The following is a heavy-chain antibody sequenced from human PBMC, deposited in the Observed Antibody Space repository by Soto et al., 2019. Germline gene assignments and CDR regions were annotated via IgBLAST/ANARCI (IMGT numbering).Heavy chain of an antibody. CDR1: GFTFRSYY. V-gene: IGHV3-48*02. J-gene: IGHJ3*02. Sequence: EVQLLESGGGSAQPGGSLRLSCAASGFTFRSYYMAWVRQAPGKGLEWISSIQNVGGTTYYADSVKGRFTISRDNAKNSLHLQMNSLRDEDTAVYYCVRDAAYAFDIWGQGTMVTVSS. D-gene: IGHD6-25*01. CDR2: IQNVGGTT. CDR3: VRDAAYAFDI.